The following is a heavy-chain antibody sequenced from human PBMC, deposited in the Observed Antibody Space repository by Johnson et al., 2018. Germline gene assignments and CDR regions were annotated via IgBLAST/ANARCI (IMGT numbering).Heavy chain of an antibody. CDR3: ARLLIGYCSSTSCYRYYYYGMDV. CDR1: GGSISSSSYY. Sequence: QVQLQESGPGLVKPSETLSLTCTVSGGSISSSSYYWGWIRQPPGKGLEWIGSIYSSGSTYYNPSLKSRVTISVDTSKNQFSLKLSSVTAADTAVYYCARLLIGYCSSTSCYRYYYYGMDVWGQGTTVTVSS. V-gene: IGHV4-39*01. CDR2: IYSSGST. D-gene: IGHD2-2*01. J-gene: IGHJ6*02.